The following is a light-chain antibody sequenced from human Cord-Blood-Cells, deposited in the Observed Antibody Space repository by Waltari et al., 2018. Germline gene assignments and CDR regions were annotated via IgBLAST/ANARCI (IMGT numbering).Light chain of an antibody. CDR1: QSFLYSSNNKNY. CDR2: WAS. V-gene: IGKV4-1*01. J-gene: IGKJ2*03. Sequence: DIVMTQSPDSLAVSLGERAPILRNSRQSFLYSSNNKNYLAWYQQKPGQPPKLLIYWASTRESGVPDRFSGSGSGTDFTLTISSLQAEDVAVYYCQQYYSTPYSFGQGTKLEIK. CDR3: QQYYSTPYS.